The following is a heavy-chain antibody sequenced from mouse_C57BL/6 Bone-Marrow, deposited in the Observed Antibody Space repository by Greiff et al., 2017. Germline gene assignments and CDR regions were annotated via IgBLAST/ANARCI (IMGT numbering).Heavy chain of an antibody. J-gene: IGHJ2*01. D-gene: IGHD1-1*01. V-gene: IGHV1-64*01. CDR2: IHPNSGST. CDR3: ARRDYGSSVNVDY. Sequence: QVQLQQPGAELVKPGASVKLSCKASGYTFTSYWMHWVKQRPGQGLEWIGMIHPNSGSTNYNEKFKSKATLTVDKSSSTAYMQRSSLTSEDSAVYYCARRDYGSSVNVDYWGQGTTLTVSS. CDR1: GYTFTSYW.